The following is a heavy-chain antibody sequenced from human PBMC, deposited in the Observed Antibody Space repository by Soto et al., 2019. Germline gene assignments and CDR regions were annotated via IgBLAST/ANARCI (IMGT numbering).Heavy chain of an antibody. D-gene: IGHD6-19*01. J-gene: IGHJ4*02. V-gene: IGHV3-30-3*01. CDR2: ISGDGGNK. CDR3: ARRLTSTVSALGY. CDR1: GLTFSSYA. Sequence: GGSLRLSCTASGLTFSSYAVHWVRQAPGKGLEWVSVISGDGGNKYFAESVRGRFLISRDNSKNTVYLQMNSLRHEDTAVYFCARRLTSTVSALGYWGQGTPVTVSS.